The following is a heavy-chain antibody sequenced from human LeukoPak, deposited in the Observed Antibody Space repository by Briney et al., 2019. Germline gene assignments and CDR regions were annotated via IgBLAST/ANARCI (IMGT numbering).Heavy chain of an antibody. D-gene: IGHD1-7*01. CDR1: GFTFSSYA. J-gene: IGHJ4*02. CDR3: AKDERNWNYNLASQTYD. V-gene: IGHV3-23*01. Sequence: GGSLRLSCAASGFTFSSYAMSWVRQAPGKGLEWVSAISGSGGSTYYADSVKGRFTISRDNSKNTLYLQMNSLGAEDTAVYYCAKDERNWNYNLASQTYDWGQGTLVTVSS. CDR2: ISGSGGST.